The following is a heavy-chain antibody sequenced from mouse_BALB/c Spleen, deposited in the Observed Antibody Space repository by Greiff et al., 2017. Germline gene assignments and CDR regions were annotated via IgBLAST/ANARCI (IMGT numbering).Heavy chain of an antibody. Sequence: EVMLVESGGGLVQPGGSRKLSCAASGFTFSSFGMHWVRQALEKGLEWVAYISSGSSTIYYADTVKGRFTISRDNPKNTLFLQMTSLRSEDTAMYYCARAYYYGSSYVGYAMDYWGQGTSVTVSS. CDR1: GFTFSSFG. D-gene: IGHD1-1*01. V-gene: IGHV5-17*02. CDR2: ISSGSSTI. CDR3: ARAYYYGSSYVGYAMDY. J-gene: IGHJ4*01.